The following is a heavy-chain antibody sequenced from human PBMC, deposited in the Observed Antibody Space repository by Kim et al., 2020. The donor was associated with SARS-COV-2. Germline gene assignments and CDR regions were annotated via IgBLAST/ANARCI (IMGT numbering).Heavy chain of an antibody. V-gene: IGHV3-43*01. CDR2: ISWDGGST. CDR3: AKGSWLLWFGELAH. J-gene: IGHJ1*01. CDR1: GFTFDDYT. D-gene: IGHD3-10*01. Sequence: GGSLRLSCAASGFTFDDYTMHWVRQAPGKGLEWVSLISWDGGSTYYADSVKGRFTISRDNSKNSLYLQMNSLRTEDTAVYYCAKGSWLLWFGELAHWGQGTLVTVSS.